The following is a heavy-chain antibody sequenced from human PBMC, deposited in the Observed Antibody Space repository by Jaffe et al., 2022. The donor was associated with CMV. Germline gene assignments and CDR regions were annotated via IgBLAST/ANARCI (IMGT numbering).Heavy chain of an antibody. CDR3: ARDPQLDPWDYMDV. D-gene: IGHD1-1*01. Sequence: QVQLVESGGGVVQPGRSLRLSCAASGFTFSSYGMHWVRQAPGKGLEWVAVIWYDGSNKYYADSVKGRFTISRDNSKNTLYLQMNSLRAEDTAVYYCARDPQLDPWDYMDVWGKGTTVTVSS. CDR2: IWYDGSNK. J-gene: IGHJ6*03. V-gene: IGHV3-33*08. CDR1: GFTFSSYG.